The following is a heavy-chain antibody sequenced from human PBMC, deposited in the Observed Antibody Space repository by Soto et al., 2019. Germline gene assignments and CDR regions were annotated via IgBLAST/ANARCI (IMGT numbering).Heavy chain of an antibody. Sequence: SETLSLTCTVSGGSITSSYWSWIRRPPGKGLEWIAYIYDTGISGYTPSTSYNPSLKSRVTMSVGTSKGQFSLKLTSVTAADTAVYYCARGEDAFFYYGLDVWGQGITVTVSS. J-gene: IGHJ6*02. V-gene: IGHV4-59*01. CDR3: ARGEDAFFYYGLDV. CDR2: IYDTGISGYTPST. CDR1: GGSITSSY.